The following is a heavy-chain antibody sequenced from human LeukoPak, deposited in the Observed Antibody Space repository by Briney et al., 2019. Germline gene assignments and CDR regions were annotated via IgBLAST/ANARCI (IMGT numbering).Heavy chain of an antibody. Sequence: GGSLRLSCAASGFTFSSYWMHWVRQAPGKGLVWVSRINSDGSSTSYADSVKGRFTISRDNAKNSLYLQMNSLRAEDAAVYYCARDKYSSSNPYYYYGMDVWGQGTTVTVSS. CDR2: INSDGSST. V-gene: IGHV3-74*01. CDR1: GFTFSSYW. J-gene: IGHJ6*02. D-gene: IGHD6-6*01. CDR3: ARDKYSSSNPYYYYGMDV.